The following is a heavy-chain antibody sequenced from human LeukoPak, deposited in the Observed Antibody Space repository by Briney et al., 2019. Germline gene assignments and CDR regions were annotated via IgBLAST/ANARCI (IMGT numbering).Heavy chain of an antibody. J-gene: IGHJ5*02. Sequence: ASVKVSCKASGYTFTGYYMHWVRQAPGQGLEWMGGFDPEDGETIYVQKFQGRVTMTEDTSTDTAYMELSSLRSEDTAVYYCAIRGTSGAFDPWGQGTLVTVSS. CDR3: AIRGTSGAFDP. V-gene: IGHV1-24*01. CDR1: GYTFTGYY. D-gene: IGHD2-15*01. CDR2: FDPEDGET.